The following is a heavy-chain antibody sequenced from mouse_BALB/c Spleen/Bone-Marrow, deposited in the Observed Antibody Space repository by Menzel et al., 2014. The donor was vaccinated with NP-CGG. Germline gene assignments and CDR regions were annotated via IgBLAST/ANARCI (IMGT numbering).Heavy chain of an antibody. Sequence: VQRVESGAELVRPGSSVKISCKASGYAFSSYWMNWVRQRPGQGLEWIGQIYPGDGDTSYNGKFKGKATLTADRSSSTAYMQLSSLTSEDSAVYFCARTPWFAYWGQGTLVTVSA. CDR2: IYPGDGDT. V-gene: IGHV1-80*01. J-gene: IGHJ3*01. CDR3: ARTPWFAY. CDR1: GYAFSSYW.